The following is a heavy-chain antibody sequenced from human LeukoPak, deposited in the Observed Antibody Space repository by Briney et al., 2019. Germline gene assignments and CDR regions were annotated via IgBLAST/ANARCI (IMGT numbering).Heavy chain of an antibody. J-gene: IGHJ5*02. D-gene: IGHD2-15*01. CDR1: GFTFSNYA. CDR2: IWGGDEKT. V-gene: IGHV3-23*01. CDR3: PKTPGYYDA. Sequence: GWSLRLSCVGSGFTFSNYALKGVRQAPGRGVELVSGIWGGDEKTVYGGAVRGRFTISRDNSKNTLYVQVNSLRDSDRAVYNLPKTPGYYDAWGQGDLVTVSS.